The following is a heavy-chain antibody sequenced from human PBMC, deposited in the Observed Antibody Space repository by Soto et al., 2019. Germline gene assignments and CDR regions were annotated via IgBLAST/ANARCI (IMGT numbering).Heavy chain of an antibody. V-gene: IGHV3-53*01. J-gene: IGHJ4*02. D-gene: IGHD1-26*01. CDR1: GFTGISNF. Sequence: GGSLRLSCAASGFTGISNFMSWVRQAPGKGLEWVSVIYTNDLTSYSDSVKGRFTISLDNSNNTLYLQMTSLRAEDTAIYYCATRVGPSGRYYFDSWGQGALVTVSS. CDR3: ATRVGPSGRYYFDS. CDR2: IYTNDLT.